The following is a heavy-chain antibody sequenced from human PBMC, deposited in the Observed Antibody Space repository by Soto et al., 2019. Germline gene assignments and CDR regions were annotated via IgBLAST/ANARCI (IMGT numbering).Heavy chain of an antibody. J-gene: IGHJ6*04. V-gene: IGHV5-51*01. CDR2: IYTGDSDA. CDR1: GDRFSPYW. CDR3: ARQQNYFLTGYYAYYGMGC. Sequence: GSSLKGSWTGPGDRFSPYWIAWVRRMQGKGLEWMGIIYTGDSDARYSPSFQGQVTISADKSISTAYLQWSSLKASDTAIYYCARQQNYFLTGYYAYYGMGCSGGGTTVAISS. D-gene: IGHD3-9*01.